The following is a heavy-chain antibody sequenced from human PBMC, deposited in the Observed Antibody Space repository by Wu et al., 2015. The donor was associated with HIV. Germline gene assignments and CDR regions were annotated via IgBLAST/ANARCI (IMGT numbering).Heavy chain of an antibody. J-gene: IGHJ4*02. D-gene: IGHD3-10*01. CDR2: INPNSGGT. V-gene: IGHV1-2*02. Sequence: QVQLVQSGAEVKKPGASVKVSCKTSGYILTGSYIHWMRQAPGQGLEWMGWINPNSGGTNYAQNFQGRITMTWDTSIRTAYMDLSRLTSDDTAVYFCARAVGWGHYYNGEEKYYFDYWGQGTLVTVYS. CDR1: GYILTGSY. CDR3: ARAVGWGHYYNGEEKYYFDY.